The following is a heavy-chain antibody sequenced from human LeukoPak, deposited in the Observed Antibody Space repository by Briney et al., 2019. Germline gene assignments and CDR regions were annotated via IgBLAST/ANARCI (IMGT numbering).Heavy chain of an antibody. CDR1: GFTFSSSG. CDR3: AKEYCSNSVCHSLDY. Sequence: GSLRLSCAASGFTFSSSGMHWVRQAPGKGLEWVAVISYDGSNKYYADSVKGRFTFSRDNSKNTLYPQMNSLRAEDTAVYYCAKEYCSNSVCHSLDYWGQGTLVTVSS. V-gene: IGHV3-30*18. D-gene: IGHD2-8*01. J-gene: IGHJ4*02. CDR2: ISYDGSNK.